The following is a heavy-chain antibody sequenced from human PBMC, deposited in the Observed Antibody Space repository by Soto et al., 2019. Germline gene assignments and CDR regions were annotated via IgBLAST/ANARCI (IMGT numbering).Heavy chain of an antibody. J-gene: IGHJ6*02. D-gene: IGHD2-2*01. CDR1: GGTIRSYA. Sequence: QVQLVQSGAEVRKPGSSVKVSCKASGGTIRSYAISWVRQAPGQALEWMGGIIPIFGTVNYAQKFQGRVAITADESTNTGYMELSSLRSEDTAVYYCARDMPTKHYYGMDVWGQGTTLTVSS. CDR3: ARDMPTKHYYGMDV. CDR2: IIPIFGTV. V-gene: IGHV1-69*12.